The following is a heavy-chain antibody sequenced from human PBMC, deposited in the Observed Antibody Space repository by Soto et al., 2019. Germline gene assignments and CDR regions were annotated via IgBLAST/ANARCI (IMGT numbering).Heavy chain of an antibody. V-gene: IGHV3-66*01. J-gene: IGHJ4*02. Sequence: SLRLSCEASGFTFSNYGIHWVRQAPGKGLEWVSVIYSGGSTYYADSVKGRFTISRDNSKNTLYLQMNSLRAEDTAVYYCARDPFYWGQGTLVTVSS. CDR2: IYSGGST. CDR3: ARDPFY. CDR1: GFTFSNYG.